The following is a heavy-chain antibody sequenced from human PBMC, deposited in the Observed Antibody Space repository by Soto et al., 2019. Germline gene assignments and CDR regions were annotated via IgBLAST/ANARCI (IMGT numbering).Heavy chain of an antibody. D-gene: IGHD3-22*01. V-gene: IGHV3-23*01. CDR2: ISGSGGST. J-gene: IGHJ4*02. CDR3: AKRGGYDSSTFDY. CDR1: GFTFSSYA. Sequence: GGSLRLSCTASGFTFSSYAMSWVRQAPGKGLEWVSAISGSGGSTYYADSVKGRFTISRDNSKNTLYLQMNSLRAEDTAVYYCAKRGGYDSSTFDYWGQGTLVTVSS.